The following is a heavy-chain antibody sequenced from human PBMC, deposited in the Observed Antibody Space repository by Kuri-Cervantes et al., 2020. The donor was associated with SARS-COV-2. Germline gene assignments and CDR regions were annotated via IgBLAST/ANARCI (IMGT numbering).Heavy chain of an antibody. Sequence: ASVKVSCKASGYIFTNYALHWVRQAPGQRLEWMGWINAVNGNTKYSQKFQGRVTITRDTSASPAYMELSSLRSEDTALYYCARDRGSQWLAFYDAFDIWGQGTMVTVSS. J-gene: IGHJ3*02. CDR2: INAVNGNT. CDR3: ARDRGSQWLAFYDAFDI. V-gene: IGHV1-3*01. CDR1: GYIFTNYA. D-gene: IGHD6-19*01.